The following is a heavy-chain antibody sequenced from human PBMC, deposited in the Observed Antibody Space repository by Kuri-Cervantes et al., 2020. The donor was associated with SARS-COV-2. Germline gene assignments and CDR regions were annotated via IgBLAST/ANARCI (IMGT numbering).Heavy chain of an antibody. D-gene: IGHD3-16*01. J-gene: IGHJ4*02. CDR2: IYTGDKT. V-gene: IGHV3-53*01. CDR1: GFTVSGNY. Sequence: GESLKISCAASGFTVSGNYMSWVRQVPEKGLEWLSVIYTGDKTYYADSVKGRFTISRDNSKNTVYLQMNSLRAEDTAVYYCARDLWGVSGPFDYWGQGTLVTVSS. CDR3: ARDLWGVSGPFDY.